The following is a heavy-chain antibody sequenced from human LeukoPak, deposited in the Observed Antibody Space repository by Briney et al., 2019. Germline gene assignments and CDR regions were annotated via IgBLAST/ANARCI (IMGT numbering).Heavy chain of an antibody. CDR2: IYYSGST. Sequence: SETLSLTCTVSGGSISSYYWSWIRQPPGKGLEWIGYIYYSGSTNYNPSLKSRVTISVDTSKNQFSLKLSSVTAAGTAVYYCARDPNYYDSSGYFDYWGQGTLVTVSS. J-gene: IGHJ4*02. CDR3: ARDPNYYDSSGYFDY. D-gene: IGHD3-22*01. CDR1: GGSISSYY. V-gene: IGHV4-59*01.